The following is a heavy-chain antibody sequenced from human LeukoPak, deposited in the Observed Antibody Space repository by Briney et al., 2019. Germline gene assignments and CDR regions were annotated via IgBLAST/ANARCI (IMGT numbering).Heavy chain of an antibody. CDR1: GGSINNYY. Sequence: SETLSLTCTVSGGSINNYYWSWIRQPAGKGLEWIGRIYTRGSTNYNPSLKSRVTMSVDTSKNQFSLKLSSVPAADTAVYSCARGRYCSADICSGGDAFDIWGQGTMVSVSS. V-gene: IGHV4-4*07. CDR3: ARGRYCSADICSGGDAFDI. CDR2: IYTRGST. D-gene: IGHD2-15*01. J-gene: IGHJ3*02.